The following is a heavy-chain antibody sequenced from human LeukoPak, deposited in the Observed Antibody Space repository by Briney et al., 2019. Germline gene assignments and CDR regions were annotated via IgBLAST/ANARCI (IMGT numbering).Heavy chain of an antibody. CDR3: ARVLGSSWSNWFDP. V-gene: IGHV4-59*01. Sequence: SETLSLTCTVCGGSISSYYWSWIRQPPGKGLEWIGYIYYSGSTNYNPSLKSRVTISVDTSKNQFSLKLSSVTAADTAVYYCARVLGSSWSNWFDPWGQGTLVTVSS. CDR1: GGSISSYY. CDR2: IYYSGST. J-gene: IGHJ5*02. D-gene: IGHD6-13*01.